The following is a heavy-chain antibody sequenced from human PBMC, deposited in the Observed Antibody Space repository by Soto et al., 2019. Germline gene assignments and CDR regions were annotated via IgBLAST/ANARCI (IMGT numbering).Heavy chain of an antibody. CDR3: ARDLFGGYCLDY. CDR1: GGSINNNF. J-gene: IGHJ4*02. V-gene: IGHV4-59*01. D-gene: IGHD5-12*01. Sequence: SETLSLTCTVSGGSINNNFWGWIRQPPGKGLEWIGYVYYDGHTDYNPSLESRVTIAVDTSKNQFSLRLTSVTAADTAVYYCARDLFGGYCLDYWGQGALVTVSS. CDR2: VYYDGHT.